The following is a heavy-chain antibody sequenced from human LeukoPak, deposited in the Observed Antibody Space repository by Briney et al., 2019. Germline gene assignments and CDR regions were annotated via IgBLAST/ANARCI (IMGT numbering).Heavy chain of an antibody. Sequence: PGGSLRLSCAASGFIVSSNYMSWVRQAPGKGLEWVSVIYSGGTTYYADSVKGRFTISRDNSKNTLYLQMNSLRAEDTAVYYCARDTVTTLYGMDVWGQGTTVTVSS. J-gene: IGHJ6*02. CDR2: IYSGGTT. CDR1: GFIVSSNY. D-gene: IGHD4-11*01. V-gene: IGHV3-53*01. CDR3: ARDTVTTLYGMDV.